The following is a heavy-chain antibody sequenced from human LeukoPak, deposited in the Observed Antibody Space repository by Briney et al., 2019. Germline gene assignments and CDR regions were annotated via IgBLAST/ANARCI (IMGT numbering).Heavy chain of an antibody. CDR3: ASAINDYGDYGQNAFDI. CDR1: GYTFTSYG. J-gene: IGHJ3*02. D-gene: IGHD4-17*01. V-gene: IGHV1-18*01. CDR2: ISAYNFNT. Sequence: GASVKVSCKASGYTFTSYGISWVRQAPGQGLEWMGWISAYNFNTNYAQKLQAKVTMNTNTSTGTAYMELRSLRSDDTAVYYCASAINDYGDYGQNAFDIWGQGTMVTVSS.